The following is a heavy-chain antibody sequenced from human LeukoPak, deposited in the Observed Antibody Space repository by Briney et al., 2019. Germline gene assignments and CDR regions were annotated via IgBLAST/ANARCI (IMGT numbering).Heavy chain of an antibody. J-gene: IGHJ4*02. CDR3: TRGRGYDYFFDY. D-gene: IGHD5-12*01. CDR2: INPNSGGT. V-gene: IGHV1-2*06. Sequence: ASVKVSCKASGYTFTGYYMHWVRQAPGQGLEWMGRINPNSGGTNYAQKFQGRVTMTRDTSISTAYMELSRLRSDDTAVYYCTRGRGYDYFFDYWGQGTLVTVSS. CDR1: GYTFTGYY.